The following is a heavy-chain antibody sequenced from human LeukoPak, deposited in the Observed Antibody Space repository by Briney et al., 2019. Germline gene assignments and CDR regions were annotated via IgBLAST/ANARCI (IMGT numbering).Heavy chain of an antibody. J-gene: IGHJ4*01. CDR1: GFAFNNFA. Sequence: GALRLSCVASGFAFNNFAMTWVRQAPGKGLEWVSTILTSGATYYADSVRGRFTISRDNSKSTPYLQMNGRRAEDTAMYFCAKDWRDYWGLGALVTVSS. CDR2: ILTSGAT. V-gene: IGHV3-23*01. CDR3: AKDWRDY.